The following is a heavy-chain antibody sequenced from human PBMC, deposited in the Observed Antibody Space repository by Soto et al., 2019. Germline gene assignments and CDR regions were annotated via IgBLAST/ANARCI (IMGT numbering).Heavy chain of an antibody. CDR3: VKGTDYHGSGSYYHPFDY. CDR2: ISSNGGST. CDR1: GFTFSSYA. V-gene: IGHV3-64D*06. Sequence: GGSLRLSCSASGFTFSSYAMHWVRQAPGKGLEYVSAISSNGGSTYYADFVKGRFTISRDNSKNTLYLQMSRLRAEDTAVYYCVKGTDYHGSGSYYHPFDYWGQGTLVTVSS. D-gene: IGHD3-10*01. J-gene: IGHJ4*02.